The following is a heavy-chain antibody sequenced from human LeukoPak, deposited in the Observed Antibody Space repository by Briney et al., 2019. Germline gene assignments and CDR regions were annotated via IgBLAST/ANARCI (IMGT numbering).Heavy chain of an antibody. Sequence: PGGSLRLSCAASGFTFSSYAMSWVRQAPGEGLVWVSRINTDGSSTSYADSVKGRFTMSRDNAKNALYLQMNSLRAEDTALYYCTRDLHNGGMDVWGQGTTVTVSS. CDR2: INTDGSST. V-gene: IGHV3-74*01. J-gene: IGHJ6*02. CDR1: GFTFSSYA. D-gene: IGHD1-1*01. CDR3: TRDLHNGGMDV.